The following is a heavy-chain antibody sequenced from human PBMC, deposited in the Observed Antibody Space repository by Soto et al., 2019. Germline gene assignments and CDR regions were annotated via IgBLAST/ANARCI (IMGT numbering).Heavy chain of an antibody. CDR1: GGSISSDDYY. D-gene: IGHD3-16*01. Sequence: SETLSLTCTVSGGSISSDDYYWSWIRQSPGRGLEWIGYLYYTGTTFYNPSLRSRVTISMDTSKNQFSLNLSTVTAADTAVSYCAIDRGMIDTCYSDSRGQGALVTVSS. V-gene: IGHV4-30-4*01. CDR2: LYYTGTT. J-gene: IGHJ4*02. CDR3: AIDRGMIDTCYSDS.